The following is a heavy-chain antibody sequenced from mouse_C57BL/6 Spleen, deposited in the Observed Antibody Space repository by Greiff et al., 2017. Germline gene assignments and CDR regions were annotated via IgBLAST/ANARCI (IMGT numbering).Heavy chain of an antibody. CDR1: GYTFTSYW. Sequence: QVQLQQSGAELVRPGSSVKLSCKASGYTFTSYWMHWVKQRPIQGLEWIGNIDPSDSETHYTQKFKDKATFTVDKSSSKAYMQLSTLTSDDSAVYYCARLDGYSWFSYWGQGTLVTVSA. CDR3: ARLDGYSWFSY. D-gene: IGHD2-3*01. J-gene: IGHJ3*01. V-gene: IGHV1-52*01. CDR2: IDPSDSET.